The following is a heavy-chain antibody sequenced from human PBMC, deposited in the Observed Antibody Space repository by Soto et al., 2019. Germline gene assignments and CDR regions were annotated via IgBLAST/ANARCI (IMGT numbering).Heavy chain of an antibody. CDR1: GFTLSSYG. V-gene: IGHV3-30*18. Sequence: QVQLVESGGGVVQPGRSLRLSCAASGFTLSSYGMHWVRQAPGKGLEWVAVISYDGSNKYYADSVKGRFTISRDNSKNMLYLQMNSLRAEDTAVYYCAKETYSGPLDYWGQGTLVTVSS. J-gene: IGHJ4*02. CDR2: ISYDGSNK. CDR3: AKETYSGPLDY. D-gene: IGHD2-15*01.